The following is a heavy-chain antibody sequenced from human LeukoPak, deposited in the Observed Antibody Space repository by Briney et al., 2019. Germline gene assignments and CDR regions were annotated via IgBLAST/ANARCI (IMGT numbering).Heavy chain of an antibody. Sequence: ASVKVSCKASGYTFTGYYMHWVRQAPGQGLEWMGWINPDSGGTLYAQNFQGRVTMTRDASINTAYMELSTLRSDDTAVYYCARGYCSGGSCYFSHDYWGQGTLVTVSS. CDR3: ARGYCSGGSCYFSHDY. J-gene: IGHJ4*02. D-gene: IGHD2-15*01. CDR2: INPDSGGT. V-gene: IGHV1-2*02. CDR1: GYTFTGYY.